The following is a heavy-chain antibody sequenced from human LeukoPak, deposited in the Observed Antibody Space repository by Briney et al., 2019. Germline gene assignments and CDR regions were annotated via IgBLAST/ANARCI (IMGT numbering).Heavy chain of an antibody. CDR2: ISYDGSNK. V-gene: IGHV3-30*18. D-gene: IGHD3-10*01. Sequence: GRSLRLSCAASGFTFSSYGMHWVRQAPGKGLEWVAVISYDGSNKYYADSVKGRFTISRDNSKNTLYLQMNSLRAEDTAVYYCAKDGQLDYYGSGSYPDYWGQGTLVTVSS. CDR3: AKDGQLDYYGSGSYPDY. CDR1: GFTFSSYG. J-gene: IGHJ4*02.